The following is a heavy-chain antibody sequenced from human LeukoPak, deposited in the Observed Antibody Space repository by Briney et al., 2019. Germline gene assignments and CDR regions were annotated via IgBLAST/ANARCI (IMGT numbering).Heavy chain of an antibody. CDR3: AKEGGGGAFDY. V-gene: IGHV3-30*18. Sequence: GGSLRLSCAASGFTFSGYDMHWVRQAPGKGLEWVAIISYGGINKYYADSVKGRFTISRDNSKNTLYLQMNSLRAEDTAVYYCAKEGGGGAFDYWGQGTLVTVSS. J-gene: IGHJ4*02. CDR2: ISYGGINK. D-gene: IGHD1-26*01. CDR1: GFTFSGYD.